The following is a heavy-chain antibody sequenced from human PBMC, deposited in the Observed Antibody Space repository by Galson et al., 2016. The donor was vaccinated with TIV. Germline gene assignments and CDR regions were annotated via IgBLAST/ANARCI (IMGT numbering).Heavy chain of an antibody. Sequence: LSLTCTVSGGSISSYFWSWIRQPPGKGLEWIGKIYYTGTTNSNPSLKSRVTISGDISKNQFSLKLRSVTAADTAVYYCARDNANFPRALDYWGQGTLVTVSS. D-gene: IGHD2-8*01. CDR1: GGSISSYF. CDR3: ARDNANFPRALDY. V-gene: IGHV4-59*01. J-gene: IGHJ4*02. CDR2: IYYTGTT.